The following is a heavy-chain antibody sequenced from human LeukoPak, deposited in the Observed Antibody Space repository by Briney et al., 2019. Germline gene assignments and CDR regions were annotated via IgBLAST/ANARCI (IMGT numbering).Heavy chain of an antibody. D-gene: IGHD2-2*01. J-gene: IGHJ4*02. CDR3: ARRQGCSSTSCPPDY. Sequence: GASLQISCRGSGYRFTTYWIGWVRQMPGKGLEWMGIIYPGDSDARYTPSFQGQVTMSVDKSMKTAYLQWSSLKASDTAMYYCARRQGCSSTSCPPDYWGQGTLVTVSP. CDR1: GYRFTTYW. CDR2: IYPGDSDA. V-gene: IGHV5-51*01.